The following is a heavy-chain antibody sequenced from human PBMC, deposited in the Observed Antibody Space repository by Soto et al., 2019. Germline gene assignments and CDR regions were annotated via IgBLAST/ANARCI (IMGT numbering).Heavy chain of an antibody. D-gene: IGHD3-3*01. CDR2: ISAYNGNT. J-gene: IGHJ4*02. Sequence: ASVKVSCKASGYTFTSYGISWVRQAPGQGLEWMGWISAYNGNTNYAQKLQGRVTMTTDTSTSTAYMELRSLRSDDTAVYYCARVLRFLEWLLIDYWGQGTLVTVSS. CDR3: ARVLRFLEWLLIDY. V-gene: IGHV1-18*01. CDR1: GYTFTSYG.